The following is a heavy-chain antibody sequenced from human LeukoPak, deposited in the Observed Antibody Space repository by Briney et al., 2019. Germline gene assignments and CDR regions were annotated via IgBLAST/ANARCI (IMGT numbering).Heavy chain of an antibody. CDR3: ARDHDPYYYDSSGYAFDI. J-gene: IGHJ3*02. Sequence: SETLSLTCTVSGGSISSGSYYWSWIRQPAGKGLEWIGRIYTGGSTNYNPSLKSRVTISVDTSKNQFSLKLSSVTAADTAVYYCARDHDPYYYDSSGYAFDIWGQGTMVTVSS. CDR2: IYTGGST. V-gene: IGHV4-61*02. D-gene: IGHD3-22*01. CDR1: GGSISSGSYY.